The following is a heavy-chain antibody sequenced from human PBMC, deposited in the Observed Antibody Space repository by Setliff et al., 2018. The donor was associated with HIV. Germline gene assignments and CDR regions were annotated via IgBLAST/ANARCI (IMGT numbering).Heavy chain of an antibody. CDR2: IYLGDSDT. D-gene: IGHD2-21*02. Sequence: GESLKISCKGSGYRFTSYWIDWVRQTPGKGLEWMGIIYLGDSDTRYSPSFQGQVTISADKSTSTAYLQWSSLKASDTAMYYCARLSVVTATRIYYFDYWGQGTLVTVSS. J-gene: IGHJ4*02. CDR3: ARLSVVTATRIYYFDY. CDR1: GYRFTSYW. V-gene: IGHV5-51*01.